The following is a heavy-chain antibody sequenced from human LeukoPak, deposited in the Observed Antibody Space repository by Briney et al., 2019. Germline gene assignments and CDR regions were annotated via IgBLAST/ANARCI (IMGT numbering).Heavy chain of an antibody. CDR3: ARTRGYSGCLDY. D-gene: IGHD5-12*01. CDR2: ISPIFGTA. V-gene: IGHV1-69*05. CDR1: GGTFSSYA. J-gene: IGHJ4*02. Sequence: ASVKVSCKASGGTFSSYAISWVRQAPGHGLEWMGGISPIFGTANYAQKFQVRVTITTDKSTSTAYMELSSLRSEDTAVYYCARTRGYSGCLDYWGQGTLVTVSS.